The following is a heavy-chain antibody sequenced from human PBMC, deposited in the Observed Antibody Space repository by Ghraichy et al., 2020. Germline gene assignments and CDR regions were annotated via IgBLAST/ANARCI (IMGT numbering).Heavy chain of an antibody. CDR3: THTQFSNGHSIGLFDS. CDR2: IFWDDDT. Sequence: SGPTLVKPTQTLTLTCTFSGFSLSTSAVGVGWIRQPPGKALQWLALIFWDDDTRYSASLKSRLTITKDTSKNQVVLTMTNMDPVDSATYYCTHTQFSNGHSIGLFDSWDQGTSVSVSS. CDR1: GFSLSTSAVG. J-gene: IGHJ4*02. V-gene: IGHV2-5*02. D-gene: IGHD2-8*01.